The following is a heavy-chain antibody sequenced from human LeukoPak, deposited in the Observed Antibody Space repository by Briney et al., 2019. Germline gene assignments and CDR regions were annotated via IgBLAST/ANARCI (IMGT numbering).Heavy chain of an antibody. CDR1: GFTFSTHL. V-gene: IGHV3-21*01. J-gene: IGHJ3*02. Sequence: PGGSLRLSCAASGFTFSTHLMNWVRQAPGKGLEWVSSISSGDTYIHYADSVKGRFTVSRDNAKNSLYLQMNSLRAEDTAVYYCARDAAKDGYKPPDAFDIWGQGTMVTVSS. D-gene: IGHD5-24*01. CDR2: ISSGDTYI. CDR3: ARDAAKDGYKPPDAFDI.